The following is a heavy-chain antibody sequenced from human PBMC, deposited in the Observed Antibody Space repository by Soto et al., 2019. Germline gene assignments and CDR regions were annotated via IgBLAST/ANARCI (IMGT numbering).Heavy chain of an antibody. CDR3: ATPTSGNFYFDY. D-gene: IGHD1-26*01. CDR1: GGTFSSYA. J-gene: IGHJ4*02. V-gene: IGHV1-69*12. CDR2: IIPIFGTA. Sequence: QVQLVQSGAEVKKPGSSVKVSCKASGGTFSSYAMTWVRQAPGQGLEWMGGIIPIFGTAKYAQKFQGRVTITADASTNTADIELTSLTSDDTAVYYCATPTSGNFYFDYWGQGTLVTVSS.